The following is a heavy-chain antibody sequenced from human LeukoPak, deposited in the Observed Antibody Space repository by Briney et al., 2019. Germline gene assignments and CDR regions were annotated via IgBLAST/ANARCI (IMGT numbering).Heavy chain of an antibody. CDR2: INPNNGDT. CDR1: GYTFTGYY. D-gene: IGHD6-19*01. V-gene: IGHV1-2*06. CDR3: ARGPRLDSSGWYYGAFDI. J-gene: IGHJ3*02. Sequence: ASVKVSCKASGYTFTGYYIHWVRQAPGQDLEWMGRINPNNGDTNYAQKFQGRVTMTRDTSISTAYMELSRLRSDDTAVYYCARGPRLDSSGWYYGAFDIWGQGTMVTVSS.